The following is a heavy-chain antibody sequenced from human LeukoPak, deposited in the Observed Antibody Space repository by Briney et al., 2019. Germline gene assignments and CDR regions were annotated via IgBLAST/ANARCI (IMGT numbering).Heavy chain of an antibody. CDR1: GGPFSGYY. J-gene: IGHJ6*03. CDR3: ARPRATHYYYYMDV. D-gene: IGHD5-12*01. V-gene: IGHV4-34*01. Sequence: SETLSLTCAVYGGPFSGYYWSWIRQPPGKGLEWIGEINHSGSTNYNPSLKSRVTISVDTSKNQFSLKLSSVTAADTAVYYCARPRATHYYYYMDVWGKGTTVTVSS. CDR2: INHSGST.